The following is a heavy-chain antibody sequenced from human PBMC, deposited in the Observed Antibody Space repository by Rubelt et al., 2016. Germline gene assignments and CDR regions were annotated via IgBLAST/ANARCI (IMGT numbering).Heavy chain of an antibody. CDR3: AKSQIESRGYYYYYYGMDA. V-gene: IGHV3-9*01. D-gene: IGHD5-12*01. J-gene: IGHJ6*02. CDR2: WNSGSI. Sequence: WNSGSIGYADSVKGRFTISRDNAKNSLYLQMNSLRAGDTALYYCAKSQIESRGYYYYYYGMDAWGQGTTVTVSS.